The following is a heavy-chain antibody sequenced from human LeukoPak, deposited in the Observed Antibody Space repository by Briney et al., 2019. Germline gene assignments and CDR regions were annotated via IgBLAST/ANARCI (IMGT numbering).Heavy chain of an antibody. V-gene: IGHV3-23*01. J-gene: IGHJ4*02. Sequence: GGSLRLSCAASGFTFSSYAMSWVRQAPGKGLEWVSAISGSGGSTYYADSVKGRFTISRDNSKNSLYLQMNSLRTEDTALYYCAKDIHKFTTYYDYVWGSYRKYYFDYWGQGTLVTVSS. D-gene: IGHD3-16*02. CDR3: AKDIHKFTTYYDYVWGSYRKYYFDY. CDR2: ISGSGGST. CDR1: GFTFSSYA.